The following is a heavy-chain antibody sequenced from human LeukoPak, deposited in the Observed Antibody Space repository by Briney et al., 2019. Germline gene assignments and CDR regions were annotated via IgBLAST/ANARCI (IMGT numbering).Heavy chain of an antibody. CDR2: IYTSGST. D-gene: IGHD5-24*01. CDR3: ARDRTVEMATFYYYYMDV. V-gene: IGHV4-4*07. Sequence: SETLSLTCTVSGGSISSYYWSWIRQPAGKGLEWIGRIYTSGSTNYNPSLKSRVTMSVDTSKSQFSLKLSSVTAADTAVYYCARDRTVEMATFYYYYMDVWGKGTTVTVSS. J-gene: IGHJ6*03. CDR1: GGSISSYY.